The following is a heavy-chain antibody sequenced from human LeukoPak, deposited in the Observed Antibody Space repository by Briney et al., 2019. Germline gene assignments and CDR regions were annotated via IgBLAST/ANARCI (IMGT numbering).Heavy chain of an antibody. CDR3: ARDYSYGYSSFDY. D-gene: IGHD5-18*01. Sequence: QPGGSLRLSCAASGFTFSSYWMSWVRQAPGKGLEWVANIRQDGSEKHYLDSVKGRFTISRDNAKNSLYLQMNSLRAEDTAVYYCARDYSYGYSSFDYWGQGTLVTVSS. CDR2: IRQDGSEK. J-gene: IGHJ4*02. CDR1: GFTFSSYW. V-gene: IGHV3-7*01.